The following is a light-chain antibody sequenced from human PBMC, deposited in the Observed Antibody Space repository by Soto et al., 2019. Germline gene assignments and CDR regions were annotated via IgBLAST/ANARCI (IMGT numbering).Light chain of an antibody. Sequence: QSALTQPASVSGSPGQSITISCTGTSSDVGAYNYVSWYQQHPGKAPKLMIYDVSNRPSGISDRFSVSKSGNTASLTISNLQADDGADYYCSSYTNSGTYVFGTGTKVTVL. CDR3: SSYTNSGTYV. V-gene: IGLV2-14*01. CDR1: SSDVGAYNY. J-gene: IGLJ1*01. CDR2: DVS.